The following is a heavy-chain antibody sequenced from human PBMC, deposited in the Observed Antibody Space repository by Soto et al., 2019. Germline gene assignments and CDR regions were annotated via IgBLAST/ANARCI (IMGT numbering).Heavy chain of an antibody. J-gene: IGHJ4*02. V-gene: IGHV3-11*06. CDR3: ARGDNPEY. D-gene: IGHD1-1*01. CDR1: GFTFSDHY. CDR2: VSSSGRST. Sequence: GGSLRLSCAASGFTFSDHYMDWVRQAPGKGLEWVSGVSSSGRSTNYADSVKGRFTISRDNAKNSLYLQMNSLRAEDTALFYCARGDNPEYWGQGTLVTVSS.